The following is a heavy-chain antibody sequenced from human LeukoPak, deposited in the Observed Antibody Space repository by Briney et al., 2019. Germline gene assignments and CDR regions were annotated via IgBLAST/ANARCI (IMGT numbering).Heavy chain of an antibody. V-gene: IGHV4-4*07. CDR2: IYTSGST. Sequence: SGTLSLTCTVSGGSISSHYWSWIRQPAGKGLEWIGRIYTSGSTNYNPSLKSRVTMSVDTSKNQFSLKLTSVTAADSAVYYCARVKGGAGGFFDYWGQGTLVTVSS. CDR1: GGSISSHY. D-gene: IGHD6-25*01. CDR3: ARVKGGAGGFFDY. J-gene: IGHJ4*02.